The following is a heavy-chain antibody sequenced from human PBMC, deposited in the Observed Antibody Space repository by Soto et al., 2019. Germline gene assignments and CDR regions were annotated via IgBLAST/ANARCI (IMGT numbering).Heavy chain of an antibody. J-gene: IGHJ4*02. D-gene: IGHD2-21*02. CDR2: IYYSGST. V-gene: IGHV4-31*03. Sequence: PSETLSLTCTVSGGSISSGGYYWSWIRQHPGKGLEWIGYIYYSGSTYYNPSLKSRVTISVDTSKNQFSLKLSSVTAVDSALFYCARNSVVVVTAIDYWGQGTLVTVSS. CDR3: ARNSVVVVTAIDY. CDR1: GGSISSGGYY.